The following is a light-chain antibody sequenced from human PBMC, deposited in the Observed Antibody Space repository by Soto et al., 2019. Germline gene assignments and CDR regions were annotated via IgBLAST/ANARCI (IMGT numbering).Light chain of an antibody. CDR2: KTS. V-gene: IGKV1-5*03. CDR3: QQYHSFST. CDR1: QSLDSW. J-gene: IGKJ1*01. Sequence: DIQMTQSPSTLSASVEDRVTITCRASQSLDSWLAWYQQKPGKPPKLLIYKTSILEFGVPSSFSGSGSGTLFTLTISSLQPDDFATYYCQQYHSFSTFGQGTNVEIK.